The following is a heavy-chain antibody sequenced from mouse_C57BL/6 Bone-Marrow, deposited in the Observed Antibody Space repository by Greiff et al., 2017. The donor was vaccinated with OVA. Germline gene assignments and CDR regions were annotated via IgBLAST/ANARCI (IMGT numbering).Heavy chain of an antibody. J-gene: IGHJ4*01. V-gene: IGHV2-2*01. D-gene: IGHD2-5*01. CDR2: IWSGGST. CDR1: GFSLTSYG. Sequence: QVQLQQSGPGLVQPSQSLSITCTVSGFSLTSYGVHWVRQSPGTGLEWLGVIWSGGSTDYNAAFISRLSISKDNSKSQVFFKMNSLQADDTAIYYCARTYSNGWGDYWGQGTSVTVSS. CDR3: ARTYSNGWGDY.